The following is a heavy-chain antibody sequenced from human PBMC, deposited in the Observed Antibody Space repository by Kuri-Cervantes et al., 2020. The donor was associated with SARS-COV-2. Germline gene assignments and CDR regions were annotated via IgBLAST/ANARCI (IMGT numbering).Heavy chain of an antibody. V-gene: IGHV3-30*18. CDR3: AKGLYYDFWSGYLSYYGMDV. D-gene: IGHD3-3*01. CDR1: GFTFSSYG. CDR2: ISYDGSNK. Sequence: GESLKIFFSASGFTFSSYGMHWVRQAPGKGLEWVAVISYDGSNKYYADYVKGRFTIYRDNSKNTLYLQMNSLIAEDTAVYYCAKGLYYDFWSGYLSYYGMDVWGQGTTVTVSS. J-gene: IGHJ6*02.